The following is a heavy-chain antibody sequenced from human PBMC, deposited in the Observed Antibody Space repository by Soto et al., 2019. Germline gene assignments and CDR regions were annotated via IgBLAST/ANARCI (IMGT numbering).Heavy chain of an antibody. D-gene: IGHD1-1*01. CDR1: GFTFNNYA. CDR2: ISHSGGTT. J-gene: IGHJ4*02. CDR3: AKGRGQNWTFDY. Sequence: EVQLLESGGGSVQPGGSLRLSCGASGFTFNNYAMHWVPRPPGKGLEWVSSISHSGGTTYYADSVKGRFSISRDSLAGTLYLQINSPRAEDTALYYCAKGRGQNWTFDYWGQGTLVTVSP. V-gene: IGHV3-23*01.